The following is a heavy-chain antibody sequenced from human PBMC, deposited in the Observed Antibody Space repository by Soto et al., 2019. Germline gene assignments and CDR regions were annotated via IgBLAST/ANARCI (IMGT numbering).Heavy chain of an antibody. CDR3: ARVPTRYYYGSGSYSSDY. J-gene: IGHJ4*02. CDR2: IIPIFGTA. V-gene: IGHV1-69*01. D-gene: IGHD3-10*01. CDR1: GGTFSSYA. Sequence: QVQLVQSGAEVKKPRSSVKVSCKASGGTFSSYAISWVRQAPGQGLEWMGGIIPIFGTANYAQKFQGRVTITADESTSTAYMELSSLRSEDTAVYYCARVPTRYYYGSGSYSSDYWGQGTLVTVSS.